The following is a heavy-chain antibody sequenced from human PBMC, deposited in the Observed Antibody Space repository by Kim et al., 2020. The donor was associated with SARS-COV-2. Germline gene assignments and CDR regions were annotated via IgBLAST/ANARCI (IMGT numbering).Heavy chain of an antibody. CDR3: AREYSTSSYSYGIDV. V-gene: IGHV3-21*01. CDR2: ISSEGGDI. D-gene: IGHD2-21*01. Sequence: GGSLRLSCAASGFSFSTYTMNWVRQAPGKGLEWVSSISSEGGDIFYADSVKGRFTISKDNALNSLYLQMNSLRAEAMAVYYCAREYSTSSYSYGIDVWG. CDR1: GFSFSTYT. J-gene: IGHJ6*02.